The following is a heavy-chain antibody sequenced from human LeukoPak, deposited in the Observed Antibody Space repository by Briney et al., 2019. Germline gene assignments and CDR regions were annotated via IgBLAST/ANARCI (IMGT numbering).Heavy chain of an antibody. Sequence: GGSLRLSCVASGFTFSQAWMNWVRQAPGKGLEWVGRIKSKSADGTTVYAAGVRDRFIISRDDSKNTTYLQMNSLTTEDTGVYYCSGARGDYWGQGTLVIVSA. CDR2: IKSKSADGTT. CDR1: GFTFSQAW. CDR3: SGARGDY. V-gene: IGHV3-15*07. J-gene: IGHJ4*02. D-gene: IGHD6-25*01.